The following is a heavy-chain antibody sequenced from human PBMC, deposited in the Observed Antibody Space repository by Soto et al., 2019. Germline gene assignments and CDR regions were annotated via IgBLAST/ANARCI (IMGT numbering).Heavy chain of an antibody. CDR2: LSASGGNT. D-gene: IGHD1-20*01. CDR1: GFTFSNYA. CDR3: AKLPLANRYFDY. J-gene: IGHJ4*02. V-gene: IGHV3-23*01. Sequence: EVRLLESGGGLVQPGGSLRFSCAASGFTFSNYAMSWVRQTPGKGLEWVSILSASGGNTYYADSVKGRFTISRDNSKNTLYLQMNSLRAEDTAVYYCAKLPLANRYFDYWGQGTLVTVSS.